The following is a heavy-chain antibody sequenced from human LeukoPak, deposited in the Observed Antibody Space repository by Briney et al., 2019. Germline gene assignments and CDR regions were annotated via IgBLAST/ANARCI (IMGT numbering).Heavy chain of an antibody. D-gene: IGHD6-19*01. Sequence: SGPTLVKPTQTLTLTCTFSGFSLSTSGVGVGWTRQPPGKALEWLALIYWNDDKRYSPSLKSRLTITKDTSKNQVVLTMTNMDPVDTATYYCAHRHSSGWSYYFDYWGQGTLVTVSS. J-gene: IGHJ4*02. CDR2: IYWNDDK. V-gene: IGHV2-5*01. CDR1: GFSLSTSGVG. CDR3: AHRHSSGWSYYFDY.